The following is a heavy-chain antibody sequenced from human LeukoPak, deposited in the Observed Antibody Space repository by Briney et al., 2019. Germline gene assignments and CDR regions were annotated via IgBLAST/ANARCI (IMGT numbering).Heavy chain of an antibody. CDR1: GFTFSDYY. CDR2: ISSSGSTI. J-gene: IGHJ4*02. V-gene: IGHV3-11*01. CDR3: AKDHDSGYFDY. Sequence: PGGSLRLSCAASGFTFSDYYMSWIRQAPGKGLEWVSYISSSGSTIYYADSVKGRFTISRDNSKNTLYLQMNSLRAEDTAVYYCAKDHDSGYFDYWGQGTLVTVSS. D-gene: IGHD3-22*01.